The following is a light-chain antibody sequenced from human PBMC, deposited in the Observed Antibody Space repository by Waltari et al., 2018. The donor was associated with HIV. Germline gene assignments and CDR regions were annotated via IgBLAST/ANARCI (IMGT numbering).Light chain of an antibody. V-gene: IGLV2-23*02. J-gene: IGLJ2*01. Sequence: QSALTQPASVSGSPGKSITIPCTGTSSDVWSYNLVSWYQQHPGKAPKLMIYEVSKRPSGVSNRFSGSKSGNTASLTISGLQAEDEADYYCCSYAGSSTLVFGGGTKLTVL. CDR1: SSDVWSYNL. CDR2: EVS. CDR3: CSYAGSSTLV.